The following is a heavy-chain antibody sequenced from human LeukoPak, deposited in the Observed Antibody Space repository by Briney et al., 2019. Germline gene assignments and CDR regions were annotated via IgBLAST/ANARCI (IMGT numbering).Heavy chain of an antibody. D-gene: IGHD4-17*01. V-gene: IGHV4-34*12. CDR1: GGSFSGSY. Sequence: SETLSLTCAVYGGSFSGSYWTWIRQPPGKGLEWIGEIIHSGSTNYNPSLKSRVTISLDTSKNQFSLRLSSVTAADTAVYYCARVMTTVTTFKTYSYGMDVWGQGTTVTVSS. J-gene: IGHJ6*02. CDR2: IIHSGST. CDR3: ARVMTTVTTFKTYSYGMDV.